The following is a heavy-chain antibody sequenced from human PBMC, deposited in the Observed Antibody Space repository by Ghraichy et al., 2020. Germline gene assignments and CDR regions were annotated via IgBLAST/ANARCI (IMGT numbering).Heavy chain of an antibody. CDR3: ARVREDGCRNGFWY. J-gene: IGHJ4*02. CDR1: GFTFSLYT. V-gene: IGHV3-21*01. CDR2: ISRSSDYI. Sequence: GGSLRLSCAASGFTFSLYTMNWVRQAPGKGPEWVSSISRSSDYIYYADSMKGRFTISRDNAKNSLYLQMNSRRAEDTAVDYCARVREDGCRNGFWYWGEGTLGTVS. D-gene: IGHD5-24*01.